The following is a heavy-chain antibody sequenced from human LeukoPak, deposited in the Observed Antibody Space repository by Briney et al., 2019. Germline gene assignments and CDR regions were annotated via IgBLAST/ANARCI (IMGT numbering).Heavy chain of an antibody. J-gene: IGHJ4*02. CDR1: GFTFSNYW. D-gene: IGHD3-22*01. CDR3: ARAKRLLPTG. V-gene: IGHV3-7*01. CDR2: IKEDGSEK. Sequence: PGGSLRLSCAASGFTFSNYWMSWVRQAPGKGLEWVANIKEDGSEKYYVDSVKGRFTISRDNAKNSLSLQVNSLSAEDTAVYYCARAKRLLPTGWGQGTLVTVSS.